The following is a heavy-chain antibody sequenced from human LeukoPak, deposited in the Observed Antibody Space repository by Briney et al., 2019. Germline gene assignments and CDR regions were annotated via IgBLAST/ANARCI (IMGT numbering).Heavy chain of an antibody. V-gene: IGHV1-2*02. CDR1: GYTFTGNY. CDR3: VRDDVSP. Sequence: ASVNVSCKTSGYTFTGNYIHWVRQAPGQGLEWMGWINPNSGGTNYAQNFQGRVTMTRDTSISTAYMELSRLRSDDTAVYYCVRDDVSPWGQGTLVTVSS. CDR2: INPNSGGT. J-gene: IGHJ5*02.